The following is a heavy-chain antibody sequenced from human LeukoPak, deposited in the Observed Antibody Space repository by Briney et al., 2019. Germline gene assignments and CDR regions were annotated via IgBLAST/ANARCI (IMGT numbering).Heavy chain of an antibody. Sequence: GGSLRLSCAASGFTFSSYWMSWVRQAPGKGLEWVANIKQDGSEKYYVDSVKGRFTISRDNAKNSLYLQMNSLRAEDTAVYYCWKNGGGYSFDYWGQGTLVTVSS. V-gene: IGHV3-7*01. CDR2: IKQDGSEK. CDR3: WKNGGGYSFDY. J-gene: IGHJ4*02. D-gene: IGHD1-26*01. CDR1: GFTFSSYW.